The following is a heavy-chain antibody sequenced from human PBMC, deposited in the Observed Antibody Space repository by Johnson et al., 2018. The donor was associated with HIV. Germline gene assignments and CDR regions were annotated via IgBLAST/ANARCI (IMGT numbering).Heavy chain of an antibody. CDR1: GFTFSSYA. Sequence: QVQLVESGGGVVQPGRSLRLSCAASGFTFSSYAMHWVRQAPGKGLEWVAVISYDGSNKYYADSVKGRFTIYRDNSKNTLFLQMNSLRAEDTAVYYCAREGVRAPAVGGAFDIWGQGTMVTVSS. CDR2: ISYDGSNK. V-gene: IGHV3-30-3*01. J-gene: IGHJ3*02. CDR3: AREGVRAPAVGGAFDI. D-gene: IGHD2-15*01.